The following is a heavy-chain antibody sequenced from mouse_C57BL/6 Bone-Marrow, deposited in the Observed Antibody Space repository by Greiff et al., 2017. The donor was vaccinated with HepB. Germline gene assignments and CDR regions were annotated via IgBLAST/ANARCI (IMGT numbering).Heavy chain of an antibody. Sequence: QVQLQQPGAELVKPGASVKLSCKASGYTFTSYWMQWVKQRPGQGLEWIGEIDPSDSYTNYNQKFKGKATLTVDTSSSTAYMQLSSLTSEDSAVYYCARSAYYSNYLWFAYWGQGTLVTVSA. CDR1: GYTFTSYW. CDR2: IDPSDSYT. D-gene: IGHD2-5*01. CDR3: ARSAYYSNYLWFAY. V-gene: IGHV1-50*01. J-gene: IGHJ3*01.